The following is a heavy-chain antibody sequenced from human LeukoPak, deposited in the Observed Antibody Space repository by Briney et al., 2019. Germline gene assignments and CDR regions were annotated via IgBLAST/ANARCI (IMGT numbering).Heavy chain of an antibody. Sequence: GGSLRLSCAASGLTFSTYGMSWVRQAPGKGLEWVSAISGSGSDRYYADSVKGRFTISRDNSKNTLYLQMNSLTVEDTALYYCVKRVRYGSGSYYFDYWGQGTLVTVSS. V-gene: IGHV3-23*01. J-gene: IGHJ4*02. CDR2: ISGSGSDR. CDR1: GLTFSTYG. CDR3: VKRVRYGSGSYYFDY. D-gene: IGHD3-10*01.